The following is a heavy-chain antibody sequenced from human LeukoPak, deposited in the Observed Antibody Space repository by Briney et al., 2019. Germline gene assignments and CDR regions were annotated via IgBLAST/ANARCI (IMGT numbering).Heavy chain of an antibody. CDR1: GGSISSSSYY. CDR3: ASLSSGYLSQVFDY. CDR2: IYYSGST. D-gene: IGHD3-22*01. J-gene: IGHJ4*02. V-gene: IGHV4-39*07. Sequence: PSETLSLTCTVSGGSISSSSYYWGWIRQPPGKGLEWIGSIYYSGSTYYNPSLKSRVTISVDTSKNQFSLKLSSVTAADTAVYYCASLSSGYLSQVFDYWGQGTLVTVSS.